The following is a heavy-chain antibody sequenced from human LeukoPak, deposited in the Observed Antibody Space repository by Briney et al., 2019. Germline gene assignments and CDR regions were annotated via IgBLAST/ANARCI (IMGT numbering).Heavy chain of an antibody. D-gene: IGHD3-9*01. J-gene: IGHJ4*02. CDR1: GGSFSGYH. CDR2: INHSGST. Sequence: SETLSLTCAVYGGSFSGYHWSWIRQPPGKGLEWIGEINHSGSTNYNPSLKSRVTISVDTSKNQFSLKLSSVTAADTAVYYCARSGVLRYFDWLSGYYFDYWGQGTLVTVSS. CDR3: ARSGVLRYFDWLSGYYFDY. V-gene: IGHV4-34*01.